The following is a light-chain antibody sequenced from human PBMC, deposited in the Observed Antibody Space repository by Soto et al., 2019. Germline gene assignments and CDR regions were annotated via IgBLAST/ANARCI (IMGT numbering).Light chain of an antibody. Sequence: QSVLNQPASVSGSPGQSITISCTGTSSDVGGYSYVTWYQQHPGKTPKLMIYEVSNRPSGVSHRFSGSKSGNTASLTISGLQPEDEADYYCSSFSSITREVFGGGTKLTVL. J-gene: IGLJ2*01. CDR1: SSDVGGYSY. V-gene: IGLV2-14*01. CDR3: SSFSSITREV. CDR2: EVS.